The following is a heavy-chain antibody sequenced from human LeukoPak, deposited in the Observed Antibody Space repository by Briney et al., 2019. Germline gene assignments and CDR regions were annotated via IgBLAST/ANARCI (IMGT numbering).Heavy chain of an antibody. CDR1: GFTFDDYA. Sequence: PGGSLRLSCAASGFTFDDYAMHWVRQAPGKGLEWVSGISWNSGSIGYADSVKGRFTISRDNAKKSLYLQMNSLRAEDTALYYCAKDMGWELLGVSAFDIWGQGTMVTVSS. V-gene: IGHV3-9*01. CDR2: ISWNSGSI. D-gene: IGHD1-26*01. CDR3: AKDMGWELLGVSAFDI. J-gene: IGHJ3*02.